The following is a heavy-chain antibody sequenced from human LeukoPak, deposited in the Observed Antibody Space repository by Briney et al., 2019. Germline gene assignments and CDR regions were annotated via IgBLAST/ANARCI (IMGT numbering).Heavy chain of an antibody. CDR3: ARGLGSSWYSPDY. CDR1: RFTFSSYS. CDR2: ITGSSSYI. D-gene: IGHD6-13*01. V-gene: IGHV3-21*01. J-gene: IGHJ4*02. Sequence: GGSLRLSCAASRFTFSSYSMNWVRQAPGKGLEWVSSITGSSSYIYYADLVKGRFTISRDNAKNSLYLQINSLRAEDTAVYYCARGLGSSWYSPDYWGQGTLVTVSS.